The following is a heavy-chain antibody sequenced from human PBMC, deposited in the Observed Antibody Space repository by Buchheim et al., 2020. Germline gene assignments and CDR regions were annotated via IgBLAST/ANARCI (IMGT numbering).Heavy chain of an antibody. CDR1: GYSFTSYY. CDR3: ARVPRVGTVTLDY. D-gene: IGHD4-11*01. Sequence: QVQLVQSGAEVKKPGASVKVSCKASGYSFTSYYMHWVRQAPGQGLEWMGIFNPSGGSTIFAPKFQGRVALTRDTSTSTVYMELSSLRSEDTAVYYCARVPRVGTVTLDYWGQGTL. CDR2: FNPSGGST. J-gene: IGHJ4*02. V-gene: IGHV1-46*01.